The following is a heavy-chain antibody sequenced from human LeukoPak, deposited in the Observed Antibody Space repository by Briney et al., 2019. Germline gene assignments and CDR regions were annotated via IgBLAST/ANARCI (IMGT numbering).Heavy chain of an antibody. V-gene: IGHV3-21*01. D-gene: IGHD3-10*01. J-gene: IGHJ6*04. CDR2: ISSSSSYI. CDR3: ASVTSMVRGIGMDV. CDR1: GFTFSSYS. Sequence: PGGSLRHSCAASGFTFSSYSMNWVRQAPGKGLEWVSSISSSSSYIYYADSVKGRFTISRDNAKNSLYLQMNSLRAEDTAVYYCASVTSMVRGIGMDVWGKGTTVTVSS.